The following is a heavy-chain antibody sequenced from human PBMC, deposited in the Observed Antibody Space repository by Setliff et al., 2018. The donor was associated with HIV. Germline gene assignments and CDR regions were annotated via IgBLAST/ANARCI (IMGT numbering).Heavy chain of an antibody. V-gene: IGHV3-53*01. D-gene: IGHD3-3*01. CDR3: ARGKGFGVVTHDALDI. CDR2: INWTGDRT. J-gene: IGHJ3*02. CDR1: GFTVSSNY. Sequence: PGGSLRLSCAASGFTVSSNYMSWVRQAPGKGLEWVSVINWTGDRTGLADSVKGRFTISRDNAKNSLYLQINSLRAEDTAVYFCARGKGFGVVTHDALDIWGQGTMVTVSS.